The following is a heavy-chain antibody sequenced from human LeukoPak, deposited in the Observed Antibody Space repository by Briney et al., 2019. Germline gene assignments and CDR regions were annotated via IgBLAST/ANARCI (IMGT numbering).Heavy chain of an antibody. J-gene: IGHJ4*02. D-gene: IGHD3-16*02. CDR3: ARGSSILYDYTWGSYRYYFDY. CDR1: GGSFSGYY. V-gene: IGHV4-34*01. Sequence: SETLSLTCAVYGGSFSGYYWSWIRQPPGKGLEWIGEINHSGSTNYNPSLKSRVTISVDTSKNQFSLKLSSVTAADTAVYYCARGSSILYDYTWGSYRYYFDYWGQGTLVTVSS. CDR2: INHSGST.